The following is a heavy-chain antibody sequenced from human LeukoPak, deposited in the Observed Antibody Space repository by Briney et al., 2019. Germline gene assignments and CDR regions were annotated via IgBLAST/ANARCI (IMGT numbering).Heavy chain of an antibody. V-gene: IGHV4-61*02. J-gene: IGHJ4*02. D-gene: IGHD6-6*01. CDR3: ARVAARMYYFDY. CDR2: IYTSGST. Sequence: PSQTLSLTCTVSGGSISSGSYYWSWIRQPAGKGLEWIGRIYTSGSTNYNPSLKSRVTISVDTSKNQFSLKLSSVTAADTAVYYCARVAARMYYFDYWGQGTLVTVSS. CDR1: GGSISSGSYY.